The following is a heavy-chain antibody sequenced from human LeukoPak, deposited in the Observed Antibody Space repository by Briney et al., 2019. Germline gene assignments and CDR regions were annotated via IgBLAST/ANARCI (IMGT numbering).Heavy chain of an antibody. CDR3: ARERRPILSTVTTMRDQGAIYYYMDV. V-gene: IGHV4-38-2*02. Sequence: TSETLSLTCTVSGYSISSGYYWGWIRQPPGKGLEWIGSIYHSGSTYYNPSLKSRVTISVDTSKNQFSLKLSSVTAADTAVYYCARERRPILSTVTTMRDQGAIYYYMDVWGKGTTVTVSS. J-gene: IGHJ6*03. CDR1: GYSISSGYY. D-gene: IGHD4-11*01. CDR2: IYHSGST.